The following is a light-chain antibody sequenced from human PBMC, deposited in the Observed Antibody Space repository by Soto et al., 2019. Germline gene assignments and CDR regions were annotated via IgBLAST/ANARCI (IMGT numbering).Light chain of an antibody. CDR3: QQYNSLFPYT. J-gene: IGKJ2*01. CDR2: RAS. Sequence: DIQVTQSPSTLSASVGDRVTITCWASQSVSTYLAWYQQKAGEAPKLMIYRASNLESGVPSRFGGSGSGTEFALTISSLQTDDFATYHCQQYNSLFPYTFGQGTKVDIK. CDR1: QSVSTY. V-gene: IGKV1-5*01.